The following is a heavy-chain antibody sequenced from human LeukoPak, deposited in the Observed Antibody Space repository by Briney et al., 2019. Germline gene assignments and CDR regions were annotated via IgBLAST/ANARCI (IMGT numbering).Heavy chain of an antibody. CDR2: ISWNSGSI. CDR3: AKAPYSSGPFDY. V-gene: IGHV3-9*01. J-gene: IGHJ4*02. D-gene: IGHD6-19*01. Sequence: PGGSLRLSCAASGFTFDDYAMHWVRQAPGKGLEWVSGISWNSGSIGYADSVKGRFTISRDNAKNSLYLQMNSLRAEDTALYYCAKAPYSSGPFDYWGQGTLVTVSS. CDR1: GFTFDDYA.